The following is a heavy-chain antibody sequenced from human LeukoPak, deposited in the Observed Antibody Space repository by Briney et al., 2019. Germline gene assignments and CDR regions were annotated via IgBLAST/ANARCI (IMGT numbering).Heavy chain of an antibody. CDR2: ISGDGGST. J-gene: IGHJ4*02. V-gene: IGHV3-43*02. Sequence: GGSLRLSCAASGFTFDDYAMHWVRQAPGKGLEWVSLISGDGGSTYYADSVKGRFTISRDNSKNTLYLQMNSLRAEDTAVYYCARGTPFDYWGQGTLVTVSS. D-gene: IGHD1/OR15-1a*01. CDR3: ARGTPFDY. CDR1: GFTFDDYA.